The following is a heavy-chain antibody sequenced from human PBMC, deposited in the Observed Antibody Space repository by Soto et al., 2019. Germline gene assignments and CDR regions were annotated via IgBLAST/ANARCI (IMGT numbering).Heavy chain of an antibody. CDR2: IKQAGRKK. V-gene: IGHV3-7*01. Sequence: EVQLVESGGGLVQTGGPLGFSCEPSELTFRAYWMSWFRKAPGKGREWVANIKQAGRKKYYVDSVNGRFIISRDDAKNSLFLQVNSLRVEDTAVYYCARERRANGYFDYWGQGTLVTVSS. CDR1: ELTFRAYW. CDR3: ARERRANGYFDY. J-gene: IGHJ4*02.